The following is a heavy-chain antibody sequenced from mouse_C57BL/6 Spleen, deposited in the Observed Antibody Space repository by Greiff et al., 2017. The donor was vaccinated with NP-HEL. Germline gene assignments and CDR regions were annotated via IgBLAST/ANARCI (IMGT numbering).Heavy chain of an antibody. V-gene: IGHV1-55*01. CDR2: IYPGSGST. Sequence: QVHVKQSGAELVKPGASVKMSCKASGYTFTSYWITWVKQRPGQGLEWIGDIYPGSGSTNYNEKFKSKATLTVDTSSSTAYMQLSSLTSEDSAVYYCARWLRDWYFDVWGTGTTVTVSS. CDR3: ARWLRDWYFDV. CDR1: GYTFTSYW. D-gene: IGHD3-3*01. J-gene: IGHJ1*03.